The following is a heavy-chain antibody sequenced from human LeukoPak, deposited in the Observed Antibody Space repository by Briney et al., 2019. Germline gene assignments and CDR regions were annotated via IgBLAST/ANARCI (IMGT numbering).Heavy chain of an antibody. CDR1: GYTFTGYY. J-gene: IGHJ4*02. V-gene: IGHV1-2*02. CDR3: AKDDGWVQYAN. D-gene: IGHD5-24*01. CDR2: INPNSGGT. Sequence: ASVKVSCKASGYTFTGYYMHWVRQAPGQGLEWMGWINPNSGGTNYAQKFQGRVTMTRDMSTSTVYMELSSLRSEDTAVYYCAKDDGWVQYANWGQGTLVTVSS.